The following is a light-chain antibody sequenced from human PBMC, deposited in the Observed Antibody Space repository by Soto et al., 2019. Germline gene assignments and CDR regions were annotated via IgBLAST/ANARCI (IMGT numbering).Light chain of an antibody. CDR3: QQYNSWPLT. CDR2: DIF. V-gene: IGKV3D-15*01. J-gene: IGKJ4*01. CDR1: QSVGSD. Sequence: EIVMTQSPATLSVSPGERATLSCRASQSVGSDLAWYQQKPGQAPRLVIYDIFTSATGVPTRISGSGSGTEITHSISSLQSEDFAVYYCQQYNSWPLTFGGGAKVDIK.